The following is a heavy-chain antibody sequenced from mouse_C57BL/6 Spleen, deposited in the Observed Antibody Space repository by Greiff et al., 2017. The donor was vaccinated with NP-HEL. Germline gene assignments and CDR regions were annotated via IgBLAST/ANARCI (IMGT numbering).Heavy chain of an antibody. D-gene: IGHD3-1*01. CDR2: IYPGDGDT. J-gene: IGHJ2*01. CDR1: GYAFSSSW. Sequence: VQLVESGPELVKPGASVKISCKASGYAFSSSWMNWVKQRPGKGLEWIGRIYPGDGDTNYNGKFKGKATLTADKSSSTAYMQLSSLTSEDSAVYFCARGGLGLDFDYWGQGTTLTVSS. V-gene: IGHV1-82*01. CDR3: ARGGLGLDFDY.